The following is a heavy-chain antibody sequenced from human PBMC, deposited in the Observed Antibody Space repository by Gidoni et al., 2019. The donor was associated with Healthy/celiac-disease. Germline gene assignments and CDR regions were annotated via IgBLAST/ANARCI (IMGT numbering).Heavy chain of an antibody. D-gene: IGHD3-3*01. J-gene: IGHJ2*01. V-gene: IGHV3-11*06. CDR2: ISSSSSYT. Sequence: VQLVESGGGLVQPGGSLRLSCAASGFTFSDYYMSWIRQAPGKGLEWVSYISSSSSYTNYADSVKGRLTISRDNAKNSLYLQMNSLRAEDTAVYYCARFPITIFVPDWYFDLWGRGTLVTVSS. CDR1: GFTFSDYY. CDR3: ARFPITIFVPDWYFDL.